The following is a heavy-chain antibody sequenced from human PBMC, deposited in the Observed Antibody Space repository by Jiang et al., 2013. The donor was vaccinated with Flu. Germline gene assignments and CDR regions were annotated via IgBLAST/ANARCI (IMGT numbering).Heavy chain of an antibody. CDR2: INPNSGGT. CDR3: ARDPYYTNAFDL. J-gene: IGHJ3*01. Sequence: VQLVESGAEVKKPGASVKVSCKASGYTFTGYYIHWVRQAPGQGLEYMGWINPNSGGTNYAQRFQDRVTMTRDTSISTAYMELNRLRSDDTAVYYCARDPYYTNAFDLWGQGTMVTVSS. V-gene: IGHV1-2*02. D-gene: IGHD3-10*01. CDR1: GYTFTGYY.